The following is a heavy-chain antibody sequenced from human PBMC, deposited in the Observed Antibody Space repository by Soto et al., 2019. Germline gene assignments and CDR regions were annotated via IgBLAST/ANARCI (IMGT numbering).Heavy chain of an antibody. V-gene: IGHV1-8*01. CDR3: ARGPGGYYYYYYMDV. J-gene: IGHJ6*03. Sequence: ASVKVSCKASGYTFTIYDINWVRQATGQGLEWMGWMNPNSGNTGYAQKFQGRVTMTRNTSISTAYMELSSLRSEDTAVYYCARGPGGYYYYYYMDVWGKGTTVTVSS. CDR1: GYTFTIYD. CDR2: MNPNSGNT. D-gene: IGHD2-15*01.